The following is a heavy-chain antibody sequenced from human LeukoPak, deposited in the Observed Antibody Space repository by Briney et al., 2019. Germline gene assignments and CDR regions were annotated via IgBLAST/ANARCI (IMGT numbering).Heavy chain of an antibody. D-gene: IGHD7-27*01. Sequence: GGSLRLSCAASGFTFSSYAMSWVRQAPGKGLEWVSAISGSGGSTFYADSVKGRFTISRDNTKSSLHLQMNSLRAEDTAVYYCGRGHWGLDYWGQGALVTVSS. V-gene: IGHV3-23*01. J-gene: IGHJ4*02. CDR1: GFTFSSYA. CDR2: ISGSGGST. CDR3: GRGHWGLDY.